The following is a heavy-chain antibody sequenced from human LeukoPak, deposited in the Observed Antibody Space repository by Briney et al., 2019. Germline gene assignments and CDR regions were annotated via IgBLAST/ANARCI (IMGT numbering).Heavy chain of an antibody. J-gene: IGHJ4*02. CDR2: IYTSGST. CDR3: ARDLLDCSSTSCHQYFDY. D-gene: IGHD2-2*01. V-gene: IGHV4-4*07. Sequence: SETLSLTGTGSGGSISSYYWSWIRQPAGKGLEWIGRIYTSGSTNYNPSLKSRVTMSVDTSKNQFSLKLSSVTAADTAVYYCARDLLDCSSTSCHQYFDYWGQGTLVTVSS. CDR1: GGSISSYY.